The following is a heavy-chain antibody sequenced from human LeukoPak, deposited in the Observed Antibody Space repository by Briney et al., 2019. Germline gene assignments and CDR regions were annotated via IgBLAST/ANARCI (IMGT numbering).Heavy chain of an antibody. CDR3: AREGSVVPPTFDY. D-gene: IGHD3-22*01. CDR1: GFTFSNFG. J-gene: IGHJ4*02. V-gene: IGHV3-30*02. CDR2: IRYDGANQ. Sequence: GGSLRLSCATSGFTFSNFGLHWVRQAPGKGLEWLAFIRYDGANQYYADSVRGRVTISRDTSKNTLYLQMNSLRAEDTAVYFCAREGSVVPPTFDYWGQGTLVTVSS.